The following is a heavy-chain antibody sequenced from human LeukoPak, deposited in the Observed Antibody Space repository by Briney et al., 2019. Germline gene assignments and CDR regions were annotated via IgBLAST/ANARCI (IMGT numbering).Heavy chain of an antibody. Sequence: PGGSLRLSCTASGFTFGDYAMSWVRQAPGKGLEWVSYISSSSSSTIYYADSVKGRFTISRDNSKNTLFLQMNSLRAEDTAVYYCAKGYYGSGSYGWFDYWGQGTLVTVSS. CDR1: GFTFGDYA. J-gene: IGHJ4*02. CDR3: AKGYYGSGSYGWFDY. V-gene: IGHV3-23*01. D-gene: IGHD3-10*01. CDR2: ISSSSSSTI.